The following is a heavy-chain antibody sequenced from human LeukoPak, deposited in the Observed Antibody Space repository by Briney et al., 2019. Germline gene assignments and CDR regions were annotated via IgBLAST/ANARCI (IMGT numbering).Heavy chain of an antibody. Sequence: ASVKVSCKASGYTFTIYGISWVRQAPGQGLEWMGWISAYNGNTHYAQKLQGRVTMTRDTSTSTVYMELSSLRSEDTAVYYCARSSGRSPNREYMDVWGKGTTVTVSS. CDR2: ISAYNGNT. CDR1: GYTFTIYG. J-gene: IGHJ6*03. CDR3: ARSSGRSPNREYMDV. D-gene: IGHD1-14*01. V-gene: IGHV1-18*01.